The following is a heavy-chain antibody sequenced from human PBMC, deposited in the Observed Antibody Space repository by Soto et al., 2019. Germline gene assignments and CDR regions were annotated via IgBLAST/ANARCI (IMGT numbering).Heavy chain of an antibody. CDR1: GSISTTTP. Sequence: EVQLLESGGGLVQPGGSLRLSCAASGSISTTTPLSWDRQAPGKGLEWVSTISGRGTNTYYADSVKGRFIISRDNLKNTVNLQMNGLGVEDTAIYSCATSCRYFDNWGQGTRVTVSS. CDR2: ISGRGTNT. CDR3: ATSCRYFDN. V-gene: IGHV3-23*01. J-gene: IGHJ4*02.